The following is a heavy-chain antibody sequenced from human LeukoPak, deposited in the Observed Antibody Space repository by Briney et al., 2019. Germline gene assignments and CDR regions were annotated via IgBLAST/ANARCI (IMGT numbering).Heavy chain of an antibody. V-gene: IGHV3-23*05. J-gene: IGHJ5*02. D-gene: IGHD4-23*01. Sequence: PGGTLRLSCAASGFTFSSYGMSWVRQAPGKGLEWVSAIETGGASTYYVDSVKGRFTISRDNAKNSLYLQMNSLRVEDTAIYYCARAPTTVVTPAIDPWGQGTLVTVSS. CDR2: IETGGAST. CDR3: ARAPTTVVTPAIDP. CDR1: GFTFSSYG.